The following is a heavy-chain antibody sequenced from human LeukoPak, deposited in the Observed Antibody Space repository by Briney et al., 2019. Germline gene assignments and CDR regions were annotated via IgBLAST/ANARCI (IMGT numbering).Heavy chain of an antibody. V-gene: IGHV3-23*01. CDR3: AKAGATYYFDY. Sequence: GGSLRLSCAASGFTFSRYAMSWVRQAPGKGLEWVSAIGGSGGSTYYADCVKGRCTISRDNSKNTLYLQMNSLRAEDTAVYYCAKAGATYYFDYWGQGTLVTVSS. CDR1: GFTFSRYA. CDR2: IGGSGGST. J-gene: IGHJ4*02. D-gene: IGHD1-26*01.